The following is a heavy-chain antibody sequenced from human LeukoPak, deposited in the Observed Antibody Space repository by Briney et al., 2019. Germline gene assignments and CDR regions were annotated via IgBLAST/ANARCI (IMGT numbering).Heavy chain of an antibody. CDR2: INGSGGST. Sequence: GGSLRLSCAASGFTFSNYWMSWVRQAPGKGLEWVSTINGSGGSTYYADSVKGRFTISRDNSKNTLYLQMNSLRAEDTAVYYCAEQQDFFSWFDPWGQGTLVTVSS. CDR1: GFTFSNYW. J-gene: IGHJ5*02. D-gene: IGHD3-3*01. V-gene: IGHV3-23*01. CDR3: AEQQDFFSWFDP.